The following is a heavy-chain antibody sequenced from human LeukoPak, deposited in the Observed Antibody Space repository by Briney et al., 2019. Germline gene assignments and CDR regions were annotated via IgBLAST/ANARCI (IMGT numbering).Heavy chain of an antibody. CDR1: GGSISRYY. J-gene: IGHJ1*01. CDR3: ARSGENYYDSSGYYLAEYFQH. D-gene: IGHD3-22*01. CDR2: IYYSGST. V-gene: IGHV4-59*01. Sequence: SETLSLTCTVSGGSISRYYWSWIRQPPGKGLEWIGYIYYSGSTNYNPSLKSRVTISVDASKNQFSLKLSSVTAADTAVYYCARSGENYYDSSGYYLAEYFQHWGQGTLVTVSS.